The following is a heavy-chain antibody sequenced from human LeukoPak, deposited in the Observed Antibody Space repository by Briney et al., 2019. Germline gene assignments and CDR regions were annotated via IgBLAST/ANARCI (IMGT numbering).Heavy chain of an antibody. J-gene: IGHJ6*03. CDR1: GYTFTSYD. D-gene: IGHD3-10*01. CDR2: MNPNSGNT. V-gene: IGHV1-8*01. CDR3: ARGLELIGADYYYYYMDV. Sequence: GASVKVSCKASGYTFTSYDINWVRQATGQGLEWMGWMNPNSGNTGYAQKFQGRVTMTRNTSISTAYMELSSLRSEDTAVYYCARGLELIGADYYYYYMDVWGKGTTVTISS.